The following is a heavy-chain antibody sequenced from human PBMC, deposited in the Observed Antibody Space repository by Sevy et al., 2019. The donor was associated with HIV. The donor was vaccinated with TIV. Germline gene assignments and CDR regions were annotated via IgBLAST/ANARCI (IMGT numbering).Heavy chain of an antibody. J-gene: IGHJ6*02. CDR2: IRYDGSNK. CDR3: AKDPTVTYYDFWSGYYSPPHYYGMDV. CDR1: GFTFSSYG. V-gene: IGHV3-30*02. Sequence: GGSLRLSCAASGFTFSSYGMHWVRQAPGKGLEWVAFIRYDGSNKYYADSVKGRLTSSRDNSKNTLYLQMNSLRAADTAVYNGAKDPTVTYYDFWSGYYSPPHYYGMDVWGQGTTVTVSS. D-gene: IGHD3-3*01.